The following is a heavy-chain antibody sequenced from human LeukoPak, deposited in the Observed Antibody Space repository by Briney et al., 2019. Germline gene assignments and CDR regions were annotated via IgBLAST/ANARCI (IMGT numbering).Heavy chain of an antibody. CDR2: INPNSGGT. D-gene: IGHD3-22*01. J-gene: IGHJ4*02. V-gene: IGHV1-2*02. CDR1: GYTFTSYY. Sequence: ASVKVSCKASGYTFTSYYMHWVRQAPGQGLEWMGWINPNSGGTNYAQKFQGRVTMTRDTSISTAYMELSGLRSDDTAVYYCARDYDSSGYLDYWGQGTLVTVSS. CDR3: ARDYDSSGYLDY.